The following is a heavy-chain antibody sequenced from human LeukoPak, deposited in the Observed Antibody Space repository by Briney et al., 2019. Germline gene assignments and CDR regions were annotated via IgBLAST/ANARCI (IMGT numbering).Heavy chain of an antibody. V-gene: IGHV4-59*08. CDR2: IYYSGST. D-gene: IGHD1-26*01. Sequence: SETLSLTCTVSGGSISSYYWSWIRRPPGKGLEWIGYIYYSGSTNYNPSLKSRVTISVDTSKNQFSLKLNSVTAADTAVYYCARRSPRGALDYWGQGTLVTVSS. CDR1: GGSISSYY. J-gene: IGHJ4*02. CDR3: ARRSPRGALDY.